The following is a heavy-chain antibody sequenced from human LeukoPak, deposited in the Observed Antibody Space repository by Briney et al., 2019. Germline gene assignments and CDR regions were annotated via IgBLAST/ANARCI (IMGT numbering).Heavy chain of an antibody. CDR3: ARPHHVTSFAAFHI. D-gene: IGHD2-21*02. CDR1: GGSITSSRHY. J-gene: IGHJ3*02. V-gene: IGHV4-39*01. Sequence: PSETLSLTCTVSGGSITSSRHYWGWIRQPPGKGPEWIGSVDYTGSTYYNPSLKSRFTISVDTSKNQFSLELSSVTAADTAVYYCARPHHVTSFAAFHIWGQGAVVTVSS. CDR2: VDYTGST.